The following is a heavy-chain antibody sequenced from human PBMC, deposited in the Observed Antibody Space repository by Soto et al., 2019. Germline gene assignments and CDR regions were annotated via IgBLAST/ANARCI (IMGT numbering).Heavy chain of an antibody. V-gene: IGHV4-4*02. CDR2: IYHSGST. CDR3: ARDLNGSGSDFDY. CDR1: GGSISSSNW. Sequence: SETLSLTCAVSGGSISSSNWWSWVRQPPGKGLEWIGEIYHSGSTNYNPSLKSRVTISVDKSKNQFSLKLSSVTAADTAVYYCARDLNGSGSDFDYWGQGTLVTVSS. D-gene: IGHD6-19*01. J-gene: IGHJ4*02.